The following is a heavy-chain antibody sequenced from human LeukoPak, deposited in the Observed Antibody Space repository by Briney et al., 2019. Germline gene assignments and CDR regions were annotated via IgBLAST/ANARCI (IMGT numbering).Heavy chain of an antibody. CDR3: ARDFSYYDSSGYYSGFDY. D-gene: IGHD3-22*01. CDR2: ISAYNGNT. CDR1: GYTFTSYG. Sequence: ASVKVSCKASGYTFTSYGISWVRQAPGQGLKWMGWISAYNGNTNYAQKLQGRVTMTTDTSTSTAYMELRSLRSDDTAVYYCARDFSYYDSSGYYSGFDYWGQGTLVTVSS. V-gene: IGHV1-18*01. J-gene: IGHJ4*02.